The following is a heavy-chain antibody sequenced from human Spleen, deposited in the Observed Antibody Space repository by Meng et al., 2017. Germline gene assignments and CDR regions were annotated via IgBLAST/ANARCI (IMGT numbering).Heavy chain of an antibody. Sequence: VQLVQSGPEVKKPGASVNLSCKPSGYTFAAYWIHWLRQAPGQGLEWMGRIDPNNDHTQYAQNFQGRVTMTSDTSISTAYMELSGLRSDDTAMYYCARDEDISAAGKLFGDYWGQGTLVTVSS. CDR2: IDPNNDHT. D-gene: IGHD6-25*01. CDR1: GYTFAAYW. J-gene: IGHJ4*02. CDR3: ARDEDISAAGKLFGDY. V-gene: IGHV1-2*06.